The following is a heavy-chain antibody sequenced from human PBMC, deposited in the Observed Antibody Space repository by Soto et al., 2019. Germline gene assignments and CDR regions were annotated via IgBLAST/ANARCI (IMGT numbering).Heavy chain of an antibody. D-gene: IGHD6-19*01. CDR1: GGTPSNSA. J-gene: IGHJ6*02. CDR2: IIPVFGIV. CDR3: ASGRIVVVGSPAYYGMDV. V-gene: IGHV1-69*01. Sequence: QVQLVQSGAEVKKPGSSVRVSCKASGGTPSNSAFSWVRQAPGQGLEWMGGIIPVFGIVKYAQNLEGRVTITADESTNTAYMELSSLRYEDRAVYYCASGRIVVVGSPAYYGMDVWGQGTTVTVSS.